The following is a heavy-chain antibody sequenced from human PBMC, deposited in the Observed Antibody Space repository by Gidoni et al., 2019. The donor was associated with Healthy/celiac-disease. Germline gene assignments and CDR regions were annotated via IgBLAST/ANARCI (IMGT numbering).Heavy chain of an antibody. J-gene: IGHJ4*02. CDR2: ISSSSSYI. Sequence: EVQLVESGGGLVKPGGSLRLSCAASGFTFSSYSMNWVRKAPGKGLEWVSSISSSSSYIYYADSVKGLFTISRDNAKNSLYLQMNSLRAEDTAVYYCVSLITSQNIVIGVEEDYRGQGTLVTVSS. D-gene: IGHD2-15*01. V-gene: IGHV3-21*01. CDR3: VSLITSQNIVIGVEEDY. CDR1: GFTFSSYS.